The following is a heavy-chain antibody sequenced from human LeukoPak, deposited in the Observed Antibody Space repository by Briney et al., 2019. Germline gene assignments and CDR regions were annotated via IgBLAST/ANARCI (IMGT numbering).Heavy chain of an antibody. CDR3: ARDSPTGPSFDY. CDR1: GFTFSSNW. V-gene: IGHV3-7*01. J-gene: IGHJ4*02. CDR2: IKPDGSAQ. D-gene: IGHD1-1*01. Sequence: GGSLRLSCATSGFTFSSNWMSWVRHVPGRGLDWVANIKPDGSAQYYAASVKGRFTISRDNPKNTLYLQMNSLRAEDTAVYYCARDSPTGPSFDYWGQGTLVTVSS.